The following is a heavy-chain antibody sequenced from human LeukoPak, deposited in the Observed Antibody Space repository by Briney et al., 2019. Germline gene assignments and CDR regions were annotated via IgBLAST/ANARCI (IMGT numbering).Heavy chain of an antibody. Sequence: PSETLSLTCAVYGGSFSGYYWSWIRQPSGKGLEWIGEINHSGSTNYNPSLKSRVTIPVDTSKNQFSLKLSSVTAADTAVYYCATLPRYDSSGYYYARPFDYWGQGTLVTVSS. CDR3: ATLPRYDSSGYYYARPFDY. D-gene: IGHD3-22*01. CDR2: INHSGST. J-gene: IGHJ4*02. V-gene: IGHV4-34*01. CDR1: GGSFSGYY.